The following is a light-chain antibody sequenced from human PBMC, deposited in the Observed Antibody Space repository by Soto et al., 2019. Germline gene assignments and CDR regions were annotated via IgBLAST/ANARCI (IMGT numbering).Light chain of an antibody. V-gene: IGKV1-33*01. J-gene: IGKJ3*01. CDR2: DAS. CDR1: LDIRNY. Sequence: DIHMTQSPSSLSASVGDRVTITCQASLDIRNYLNWYQQKPGKAPKLLIYDASNLETGVPSRFSGSGSGTDFTFTISSLQPEDIATFYCQQYHNFPRTFGPGTKVDIK. CDR3: QQYHNFPRT.